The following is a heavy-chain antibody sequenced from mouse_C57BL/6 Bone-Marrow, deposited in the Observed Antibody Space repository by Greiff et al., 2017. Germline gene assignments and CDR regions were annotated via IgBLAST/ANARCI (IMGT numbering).Heavy chain of an antibody. CDR1: GYTFTDYY. CDR2: INPYNGGT. Sequence: EVQLQQSGPVLVKPGASVKMSCKASGYTFTDYYMNWVKQSPGKSLEWIGVINPYNGGTSYNQKFKGKATLTVDKSSSTAYMQLNSLTSEDSAVYYCARPSSGYWGQGTTLTVSS. D-gene: IGHD3-2*02. CDR3: ARPSSGY. J-gene: IGHJ2*01. V-gene: IGHV1-19*01.